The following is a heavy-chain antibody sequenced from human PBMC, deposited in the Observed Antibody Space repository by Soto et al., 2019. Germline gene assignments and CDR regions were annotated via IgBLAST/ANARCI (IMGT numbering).Heavy chain of an antibody. V-gene: IGHV3-48*02. D-gene: IGHD2-21*01. CDR3: VRDHIWAFDF. CDR1: GFTFRDFA. Sequence: EVQLVESGGGLVQPGGSLRISCAASGFTFRDFALNWVRQAPGKGLEWISYISVTSGSIFYADSVKGRFTISRDDGRNLLYLQMNPLRDEDTAVYFCVRDHIWAFDFWGRGTMVTVSS. CDR2: ISVTSGSI. J-gene: IGHJ3*01.